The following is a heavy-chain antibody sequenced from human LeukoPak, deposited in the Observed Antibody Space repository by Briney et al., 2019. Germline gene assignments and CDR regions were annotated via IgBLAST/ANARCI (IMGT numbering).Heavy chain of an antibody. CDR1: GFTFSSYW. J-gene: IGHJ6*02. CDR2: INSDGSST. Sequence: GGSLRLSCAASGFTFSSYWMHWVRQAPGQGLVWVSRINSDGSSTSYADSVKGRFTISRDNAKNTLYLQMNSLRAEDTDVYYCARDGYDFWSGPSSVYGMDVWGQGTTVTVSS. D-gene: IGHD3-3*01. CDR3: ARDGYDFWSGPSSVYGMDV. V-gene: IGHV3-74*01.